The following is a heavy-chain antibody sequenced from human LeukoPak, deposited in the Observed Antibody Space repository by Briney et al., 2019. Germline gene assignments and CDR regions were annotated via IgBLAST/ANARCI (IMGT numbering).Heavy chain of an antibody. Sequence: ASVKVSCKASGYTFSSYGISWVRQAPGQGHEWMGWISAYNGNTNYAQNLQGRVTMTTDTSTSTAYMELRSLRSDDTAVYYCARDQDHYYGSGSYCFDPWGQGTLVTVSS. V-gene: IGHV1-18*01. CDR2: ISAYNGNT. CDR1: GYTFSSYG. J-gene: IGHJ5*02. D-gene: IGHD3-10*01. CDR3: ARDQDHYYGSGSYCFDP.